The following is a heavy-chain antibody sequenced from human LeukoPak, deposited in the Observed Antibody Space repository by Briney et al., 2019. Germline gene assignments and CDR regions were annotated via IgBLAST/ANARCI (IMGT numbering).Heavy chain of an antibody. Sequence: SETLSLTCTVSGGSISSYYWSWIRQPPGKGLEWIGYIYYSGSTNYNPSLKSRVTISVDTSKNQFSLKLSSVTAADTAVYYCARPVGATNYYHYMDVWGKGTTVTVSS. V-gene: IGHV4-59*08. CDR3: ARPVGATNYYHYMDV. CDR2: IYYSGST. CDR1: GGSISSYY. J-gene: IGHJ6*03. D-gene: IGHD1-26*01.